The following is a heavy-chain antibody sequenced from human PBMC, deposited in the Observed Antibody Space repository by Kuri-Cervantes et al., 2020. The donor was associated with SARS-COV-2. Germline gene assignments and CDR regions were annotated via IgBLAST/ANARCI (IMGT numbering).Heavy chain of an antibody. CDR2: ISGNGGST. V-gene: IGHV3-23*01. D-gene: IGHD5-18*01. CDR3: AKDLYSYGYYYYGMDV. J-gene: IGHJ6*02. Sequence: GESLKISCAASGFTFSSYAMSWVRQAPGKGLEWVSAISGNGGSTYYADSVKGRFTISRDNSKNTLYLQMNSLRAEDTAVYYCAKDLYSYGYYYYGMDVWGQGTTVTVSS. CDR1: GFTFSSYA.